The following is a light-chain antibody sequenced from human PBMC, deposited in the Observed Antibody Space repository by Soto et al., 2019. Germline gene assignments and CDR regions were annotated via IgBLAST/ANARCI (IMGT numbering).Light chain of an antibody. CDR1: QSVSSSY. Sequence: IVLTQSPGTLSLSPGERATLTCRASQSVSSSYLAWFQQKPGQAPRLLIYGASSRATGIPDRFSGSGSGTDFTLTISRLEPEDFAVYYCQQYGNAPFTFGPGTKVDI. CDR2: GAS. J-gene: IGKJ3*01. V-gene: IGKV3-20*01. CDR3: QQYGNAPFT.